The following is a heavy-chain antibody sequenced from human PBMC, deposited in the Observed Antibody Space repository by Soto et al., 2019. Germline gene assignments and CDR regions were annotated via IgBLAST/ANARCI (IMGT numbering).Heavy chain of an antibody. V-gene: IGHV3-23*01. CDR2: ISGSGGST. J-gene: IGHJ6*03. CDR1: GFTFSSYA. D-gene: IGHD1-1*01. CDR3: AKDLLKRRTKLADQIYYYYMDV. Sequence: GGSLRLSCAASGFTFSSYAMSWVRQAPGKGLEWVSAISGSGGSTYYADSVKGRFTISRDNSKNTLYLQMNSLRAEDTAVYYCAKDLLKRRTKLADQIYYYYMDVWGKGTTVTVSS.